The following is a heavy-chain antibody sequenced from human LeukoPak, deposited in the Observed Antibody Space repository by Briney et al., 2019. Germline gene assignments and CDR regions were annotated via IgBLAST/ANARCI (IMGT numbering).Heavy chain of an antibody. V-gene: IGHV1-2*02. CDR1: GYTFTGYY. D-gene: IGHD3-22*01. Sequence: ASVKVSCKASGYTFTGYYMHWVRQAPGQGLEWMGWINPNSGGTNYAQKFQGRVTMTRDTSISTAYMELSSLRSEDTAVYYCARATIRYDSSGYYFDYWGQGILVTVSS. CDR3: ARATIRYDSSGYYFDY. J-gene: IGHJ4*02. CDR2: INPNSGGT.